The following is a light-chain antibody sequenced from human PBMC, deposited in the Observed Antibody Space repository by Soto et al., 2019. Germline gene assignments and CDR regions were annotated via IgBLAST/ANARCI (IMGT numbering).Light chain of an antibody. CDR3: QHYNSDPWT. V-gene: IGKV1-5*01. CDR2: DAS. J-gene: IGKJ1*01. Sequence: DIEMTQSPSTLSASLGDRVTITCRASQTIRRWLAWDQQRPGKAPKVLIYDASTLESGVPARFSGSGSETQFSLTISSLQPEDSATYYCQHYNSDPWTFGQGTKVEIK. CDR1: QTIRRW.